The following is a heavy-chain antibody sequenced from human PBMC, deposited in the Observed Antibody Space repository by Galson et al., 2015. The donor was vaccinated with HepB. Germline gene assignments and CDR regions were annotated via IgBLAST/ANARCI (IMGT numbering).Heavy chain of an antibody. J-gene: IGHJ5*01. CDR3: AKGYGLFDS. CDR1: GFAFDTHA. D-gene: IGHD5-18*01. V-gene: IGHV3-23*01. CDR2: ISGNGDST. Sequence: SLRLSCAAPGFAFDTHAMSWVRQAPGRGLEWISGISGNGDSTLYADSVKGRFTVSRDNSNNMLYLQMNSLRAEDAGLYFCAKGYGLFDSWGQGILVTVSS.